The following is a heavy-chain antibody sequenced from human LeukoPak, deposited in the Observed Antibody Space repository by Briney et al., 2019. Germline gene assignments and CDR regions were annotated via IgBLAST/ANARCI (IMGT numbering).Heavy chain of an antibody. CDR3: ARDPRDGYNDGFSSFDY. D-gene: IGHD5-24*01. CDR1: GGTFSSYA. CDR2: IIPILGIA. V-gene: IGHV1-69*04. J-gene: IGHJ4*02. Sequence: SVKVSCKASGGTFSSYAISWVRQAPGQGLEWMGRIIPILGIANYAQKFQGRVTITADKSTSTAYMELSSLRSEDTAVYYCARDPRDGYNDGFSSFDYWGQGTLVTVSS.